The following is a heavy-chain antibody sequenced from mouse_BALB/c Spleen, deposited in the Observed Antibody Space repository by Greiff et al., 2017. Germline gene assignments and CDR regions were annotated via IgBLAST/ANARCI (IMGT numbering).Heavy chain of an antibody. CDR1: GYTFTDYN. CDR3: ATDGYYPMDY. D-gene: IGHD2-3*01. CDR2: INPNNGGT. V-gene: IGHV1-18*01. Sequence: EVQLQQSGPELVKPGASVKISCKTSGYTFTDYNMDWVKQSHGKSLEWIGDINPNNGGTIYNQKFKGKATLTVDKSSSTAYMELRSLTSEDTAVYYCATDGYYPMDYWGQGTSVTVSS. J-gene: IGHJ4*01.